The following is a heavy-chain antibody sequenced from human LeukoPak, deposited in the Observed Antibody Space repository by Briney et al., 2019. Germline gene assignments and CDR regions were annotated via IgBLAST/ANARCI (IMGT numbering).Heavy chain of an antibody. CDR3: ARGYGSGNYYPKDY. CDR2: IYSSGSTSGST. J-gene: IGHJ4*02. CDR1: GGSISSYY. Sequence: SSETLSLTCTVSGGSISSYYWSWIRQPAGKGLEWIGRIYSSGSTSGSTNYNPSLKSRVTMSLDTSKNQFSLKLSSVTAADTAVYYCARGYGSGNYYPKDYWGQGTLVTVSS. D-gene: IGHD3-10*01. V-gene: IGHV4-4*07.